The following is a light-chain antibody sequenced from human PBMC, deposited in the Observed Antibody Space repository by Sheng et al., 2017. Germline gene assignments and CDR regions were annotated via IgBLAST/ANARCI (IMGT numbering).Light chain of an antibody. CDR1: QDISNY. J-gene: IGKJ1*01. CDR3: LQDYDYPRT. CDR2: DAS. Sequence: DIQMTQSPSSLSASVGDRVTITCQASQDISNYLNWYQQKPGRAPELLIYDASNLKTGVPSRFSGSGSGTDFTFTISSLQPEDFATYYCLQDYDYPRTFGQGTKVEIK. V-gene: IGKV1-33*01.